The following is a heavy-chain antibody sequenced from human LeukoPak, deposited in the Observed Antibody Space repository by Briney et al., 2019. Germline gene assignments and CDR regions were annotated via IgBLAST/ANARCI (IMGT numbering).Heavy chain of an antibody. CDR3: AGCQSSCYYTK. CDR2: ISWNSGSI. D-gene: IGHD3-22*01. J-gene: IGHJ4*02. CDR1: GFTFDDYA. Sequence: GGSLRLSCAASGFTFDDYAMHWVRQAPGKGLEWVSGISWNSGSIGYADSVKGRFTISRDNAKNSLYLQMNSLRDEDTAVYYCAGCQSSCYYTKWGQGTLVTVSS. V-gene: IGHV3-9*01.